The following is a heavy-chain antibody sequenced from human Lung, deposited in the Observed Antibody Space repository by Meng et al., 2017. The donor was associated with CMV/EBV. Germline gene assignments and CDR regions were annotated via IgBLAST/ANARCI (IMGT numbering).Heavy chain of an antibody. CDR3: ARIYCSSTSCHNAY. J-gene: IGHJ4*02. CDR2: IYYSGST. D-gene: IGHD2-2*01. Sequence: SETLSLTCTVSGGSINNYYWSWIRQPPGKGLEWIGYIYYSGSTNYNPSLKSRVTISMDTSKNQFSLKLSSVTAADTAVYFCARIYCSSTSCHNAYWGQGTLVTVSS. V-gene: IGHV4-59*01. CDR1: GGSINNYY.